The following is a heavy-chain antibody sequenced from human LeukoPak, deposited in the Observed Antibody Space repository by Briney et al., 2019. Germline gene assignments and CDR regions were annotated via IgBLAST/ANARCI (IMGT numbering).Heavy chain of an antibody. V-gene: IGHV4-39*07. CDR3: AREGAVAGTPHAFDI. Sequence: PSETLSLTCTVSGGSTSSSSYYWGWIRQPPGKGLEWIGSIYYSGSTYYNPSLKSRVTISVDTSKNQFSLKLSSVTAADTAVYYCAREGAVAGTPHAFDIWGQGTMVTVSS. D-gene: IGHD6-19*01. J-gene: IGHJ3*02. CDR1: GGSTSSSSYY. CDR2: IYYSGST.